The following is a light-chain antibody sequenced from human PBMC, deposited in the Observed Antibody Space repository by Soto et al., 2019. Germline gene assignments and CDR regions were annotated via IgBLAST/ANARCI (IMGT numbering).Light chain of an antibody. CDR1: SSNIGSNY. Sequence: QSVLTQPPSASGTPGQRVTISCSGSSSNIGSNYVYWYQQVPGTAPRLLMYRASQRPSGVPDRFSGSKSGTSASLAISGLRSEDEADYYCAAWDDTLKGLVFGGVTKVTVL. CDR3: AAWDDTLKGLV. CDR2: RAS. J-gene: IGLJ2*01. V-gene: IGLV1-47*01.